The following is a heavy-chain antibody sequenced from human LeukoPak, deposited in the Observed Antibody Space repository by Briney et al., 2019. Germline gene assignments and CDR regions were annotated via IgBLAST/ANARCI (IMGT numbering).Heavy chain of an antibody. J-gene: IGHJ4*02. V-gene: IGHV3-74*01. Sequence: PGGSLRLSCAASGFTFRNYWMHWVRHAPGKGLVWVSRINRDRSSVSYADSVKGRFTISRDNAKNTLSLQMNTLRAEDTAVYYCARDGVDGGSDYWGQGALVTVSS. CDR2: INRDRSSV. CDR1: GFTFRNYW. D-gene: IGHD3-3*01. CDR3: ARDGVDGGSDY.